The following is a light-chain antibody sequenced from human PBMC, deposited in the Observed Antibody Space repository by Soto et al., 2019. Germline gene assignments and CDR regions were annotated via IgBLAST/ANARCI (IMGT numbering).Light chain of an antibody. V-gene: IGKV3-20*01. J-gene: IGKJ5*01. CDR2: GAS. Sequence: ENVLTQSPGTLSLSPGERATLSCRASQSVSSNLAWYQQKPGQAPRLLIYGASSRATGIPDRFSGSGSGTDFTLTISRLEPEDFAVYYCQQYGSSLMTFGQGTRLEIK. CDR1: QSVSSN. CDR3: QQYGSSLMT.